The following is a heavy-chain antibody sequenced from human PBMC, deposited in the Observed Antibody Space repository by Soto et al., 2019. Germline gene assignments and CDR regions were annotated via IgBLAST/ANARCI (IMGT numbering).Heavy chain of an antibody. D-gene: IGHD2-15*01. CDR2: ISYDGSNE. V-gene: IGHV3-30-3*01. Sequence: QVQLVESGGDMVQPGRSLRLSCAASGFIFRGYTMNWVRQSPGKGLEWVAAISYDGSNEYYTDSVQGRFTISRDNSKNPLDLPMNSLETEDTAFYYLAEPVPCSGDNWRYFDYWGQGTLVIVSS. J-gene: IGHJ4*02. CDR1: GFIFRGYT. CDR3: AEPVPCSGDNWRYFDY.